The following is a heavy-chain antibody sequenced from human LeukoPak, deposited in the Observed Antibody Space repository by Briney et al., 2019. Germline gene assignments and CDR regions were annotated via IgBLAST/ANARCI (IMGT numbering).Heavy chain of an antibody. CDR2: IRYDGSNK. CDR3: AKDSSSWYDAFDI. D-gene: IGHD6-13*01. Sequence: GGSLRLSCAASGFTFSSYGMHWVRQAPGKGLEWVAFIRYDGSNKYYADSVKGRFTISRGNSKNTLYLQMNSLRAEDTAVYYCAKDSSSWYDAFDIWGQGTMVTVSS. CDR1: GFTFSSYG. J-gene: IGHJ3*02. V-gene: IGHV3-30*02.